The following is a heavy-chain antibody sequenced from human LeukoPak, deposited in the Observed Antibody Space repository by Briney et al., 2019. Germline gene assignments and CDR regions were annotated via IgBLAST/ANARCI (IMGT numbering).Heavy chain of an antibody. CDR1: GYTFTSYD. J-gene: IGHJ4*02. CDR2: ISAYNGNT. CDR3: ARDEIGIAAAGLDY. Sequence: ASVKVSCKASGYTFTSYDINWVRQAPGQGLEWMGWISAYNGNTNYAQKLQGRVTMTTDTSTSTAYMELRSLRSDDTAVYYCARDEIGIAAAGLDYWGQGTLVTVSS. V-gene: IGHV1-18*01. D-gene: IGHD6-13*01.